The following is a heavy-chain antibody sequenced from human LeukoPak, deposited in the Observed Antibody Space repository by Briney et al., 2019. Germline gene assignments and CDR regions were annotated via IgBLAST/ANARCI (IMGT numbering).Heavy chain of an antibody. CDR3: ARGLLAYYYYMDV. CDR1: GFTFSTYI. V-gene: IGHV3-21*01. J-gene: IGHJ6*03. CDR2: IGTSTSYI. Sequence: GGSLRLSCAASGFTFSTYIMNWVRQTPGKGLEWVSSIGTSTSYIYYADSVKGRFTISRDNAKNSLYLQMNSLRAEDTAVYYCARGLLAYYYYMDVWGKGTTVTVSS.